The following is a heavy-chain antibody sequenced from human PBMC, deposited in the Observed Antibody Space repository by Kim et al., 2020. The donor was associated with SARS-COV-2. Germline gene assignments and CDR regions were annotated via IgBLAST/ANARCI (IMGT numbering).Heavy chain of an antibody. Sequence: SETLSLTCTVSGGSISSYYWSWIRQPPGKGLEWIGYIYYSGSTNYNPSLKSRVTISVDTSKNQFSLKLSSVTAADTAVYYCARARRGSNWFDPWGQGTLVTVSS. CDR1: GGSISSYY. CDR2: IYYSGST. D-gene: IGHD3-16*01. J-gene: IGHJ5*02. CDR3: ARARRGSNWFDP. V-gene: IGHV4-59*01.